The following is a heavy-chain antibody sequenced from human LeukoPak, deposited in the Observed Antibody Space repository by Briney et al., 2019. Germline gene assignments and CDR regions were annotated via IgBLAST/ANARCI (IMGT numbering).Heavy chain of an antibody. V-gene: IGHV3-21*01. CDR1: GFTFSSYS. CDR2: ISSSSSYI. CDR3: ARDVGKGFDY. J-gene: IGHJ4*02. Sequence: GGSLRLSCAASGFTFSSYSMNWVRQAPGKGLEWVSFISSSSSYINYEDSVKGRFTISRDNAKNSLYLQMNSLGAEDTAVYYCARDVGKGFDYWGQGTLVTVSS. D-gene: IGHD1-26*01.